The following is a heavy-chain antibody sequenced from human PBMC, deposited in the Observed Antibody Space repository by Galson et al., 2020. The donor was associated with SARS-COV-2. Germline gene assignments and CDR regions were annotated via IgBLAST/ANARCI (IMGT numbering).Heavy chain of an antibody. CDR3: ARDGQRSRGWACDY. D-gene: IGHD6-19*01. J-gene: IGHJ4*02. CDR1: GFTFSSHA. CDR2: IRYDGSTK. V-gene: IGHV3-33*01. Sequence: GGSLRLSCAASGFTFSSHAMHWVRQAPGKGLEWVAQIRYDGSTKYYVDSVKGRFTISRDNSKNTLYLQMNNLRAEDTAVYYCARDGQRSRGWACDYWGQGTRVTGSS.